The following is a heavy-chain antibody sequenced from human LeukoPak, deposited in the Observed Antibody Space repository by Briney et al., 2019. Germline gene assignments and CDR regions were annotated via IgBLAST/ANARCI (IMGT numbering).Heavy chain of an antibody. CDR3: ARGGDRRGFDY. Sequence: SQTLSLTCTVSGGSISNGGYYWSWVRQHPGKGLEWIGYIYDSGTTYYSPALQSRVTISVDTSDNKFSLELRSLTAADTAVYYCARGGDRRGFDYWGQGTLVTVSS. V-gene: IGHV4-31*03. CDR1: GGSISNGGYY. CDR2: IYDSGTT. J-gene: IGHJ4*02. D-gene: IGHD1-14*01.